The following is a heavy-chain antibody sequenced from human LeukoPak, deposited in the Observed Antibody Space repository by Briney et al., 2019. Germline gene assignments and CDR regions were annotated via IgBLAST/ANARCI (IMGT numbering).Heavy chain of an antibody. CDR1: GFTFDDYG. D-gene: IGHD3-10*01. CDR2: INWNGGST. Sequence: GGSLRLSCAASGFTFDDYGMSWVRQAPGKGLEWVSGINWNGGSTGYADSVKGRFTISRDNAKNSLYLQMNSLRAEDTALYYCARACRRMDYYGSGSYSLWPFDYWGQGTLVTVSS. V-gene: IGHV3-20*04. CDR3: ARACRRMDYYGSGSYSLWPFDY. J-gene: IGHJ4*02.